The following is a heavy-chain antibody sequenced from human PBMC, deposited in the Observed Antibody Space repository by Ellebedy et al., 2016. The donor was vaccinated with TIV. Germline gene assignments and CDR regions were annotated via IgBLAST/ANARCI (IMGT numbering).Heavy chain of an antibody. CDR1: GSTFSSCA. J-gene: IGHJ4*02. CDR2: ISGSGRSI. CDR3: AKGGPLWIGGGGNFDY. V-gene: IGHV3-23*01. Sequence: GGSLRLSCPAFGSTFSSCALSWVRQAPGKGLEWVSAISGSGRSIYYADSWKGRFTIYRENSKNTLYLKMNSQRAEDTDVYYCAKGGPLWIGGGGNFDYWGQGTLVTVSS. D-gene: IGHD3-16*01.